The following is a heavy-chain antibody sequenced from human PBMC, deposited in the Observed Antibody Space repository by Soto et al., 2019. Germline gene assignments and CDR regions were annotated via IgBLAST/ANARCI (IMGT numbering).Heavy chain of an antibody. V-gene: IGHV1-69*02. CDR2: IIPILGIA. D-gene: IGHD1-26*01. CDR1: GGTFSSYT. J-gene: IGHJ2*01. CDR3: AKGTGSYDSTSYWYFDL. Sequence: QVQLVQSGAEVKKPGSSVKVSCKASGGTFSSYTISWVRQAPGQGLEWMGRIIPILGIANYAQKFQGRVTITADKSTSTAYMELSSLRSEDTAVYYCAKGTGSYDSTSYWYFDLWGRGTLVTVSS.